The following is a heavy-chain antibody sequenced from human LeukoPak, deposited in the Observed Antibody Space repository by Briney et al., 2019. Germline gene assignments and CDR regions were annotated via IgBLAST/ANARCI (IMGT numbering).Heavy chain of an antibody. V-gene: IGHV3-74*01. J-gene: IGHJ4*02. CDR3: ARGSPLLWFGELLFGGDY. Sequence: GGSLRLFWAAFGFTFSSYWMHCVRQAPGKGLVWVSRINKDGSSTSYADSVKGRFTISRDNAKNSLYLQMNSLRAEDTAVYYCARGSPLLWFGELLFGGDYWGQGTLVTVSS. D-gene: IGHD3-10*01. CDR2: INKDGSST. CDR1: GFTFSSYW.